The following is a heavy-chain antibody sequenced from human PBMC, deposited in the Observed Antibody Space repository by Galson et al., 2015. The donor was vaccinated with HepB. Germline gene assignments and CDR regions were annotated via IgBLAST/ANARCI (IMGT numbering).Heavy chain of an antibody. Sequence: SLRLSCAASGFTFSNAWMSWVRQAPGKGLEWVGRIKSKTDGGTTDYAAPVKGRFTISRDDSKNTLYLQMNSLKTEDTAVYYCTTLDLDPPYCSSTSCFRGVGVYWGQGTLVTVSS. CDR1: GFTFSNAW. J-gene: IGHJ4*02. CDR2: IKSKTDGGTT. CDR3: TTLDLDPPYCSSTSCFRGVGVY. D-gene: IGHD2-2*01. V-gene: IGHV3-15*01.